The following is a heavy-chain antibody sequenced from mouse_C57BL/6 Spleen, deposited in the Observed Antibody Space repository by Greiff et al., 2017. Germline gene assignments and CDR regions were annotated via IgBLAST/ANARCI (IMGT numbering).Heavy chain of an antibody. CDR3: ARDSGYMDAMDY. CDR1: GYTFTSYW. V-gene: IGHV1-52*01. D-gene: IGHD3-1*01. Sequence: QVQLQQPGAELVRPGSSVKLSCKASGYTFTSYWMHWVKQRPIQGLEWICNIDPSDSETHYNQKFKDKATLTVDKSSSTAYMQLSSLTSEDSAVYYCARDSGYMDAMDYWGQGTSVTVSS. CDR2: IDPSDSET. J-gene: IGHJ4*01.